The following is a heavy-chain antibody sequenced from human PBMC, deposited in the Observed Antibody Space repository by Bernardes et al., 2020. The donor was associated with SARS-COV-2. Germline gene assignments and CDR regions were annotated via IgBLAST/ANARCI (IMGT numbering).Heavy chain of an antibody. J-gene: IGHJ4*02. CDR1: GFTFSDHN. CDR2: IRNKANRYTT. Sequence: GGSLRLSCVVSGFTFSDHNMDWVRQAPGKGLEWVARIRNKANRYTTEYAASVRGRFTISGDESANSLYLQMNTLKTEDTAVYYCARSPVGIAPFDSWGQGTLVNVSS. CDR3: ARSPVGIAPFDS. V-gene: IGHV3-72*01. D-gene: IGHD1-26*01.